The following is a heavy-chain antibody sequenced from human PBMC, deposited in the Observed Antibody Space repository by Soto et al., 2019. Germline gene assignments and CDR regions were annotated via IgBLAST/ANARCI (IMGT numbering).Heavy chain of an antibody. J-gene: IGHJ4*02. V-gene: IGHV1-46*01. CDR3: ARDYLSSKSSLSYFDY. CDR2: INPSGGST. D-gene: IGHD2-2*01. Sequence: QVLLVQSGAEVTRPGASLKVSCKASGYNFISHYIHWVRQAPGQGLEWMGFINPSGGSTTHAQNFQGKLSMTRDTSTSPVYMELSGLRSEDAAVYYCARDYLSSKSSLSYFDYWGQGTLVTVSS. CDR1: GYNFISHY.